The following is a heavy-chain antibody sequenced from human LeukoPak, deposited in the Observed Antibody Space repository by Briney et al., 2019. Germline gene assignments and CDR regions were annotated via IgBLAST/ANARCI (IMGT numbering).Heavy chain of an antibody. CDR1: GYTFTSYG. CDR2: ISGYIGST. Sequence: ASVKVSCKASGYTFTSYGISWVRQAPGQGLQWMGWISGYIGSTNYARKFQGRVTMTTDTSTSTAYMELRSLRSDDTAVYYCARGERYFDWYPFDYWGQGTLVTVSS. V-gene: IGHV1-18*01. CDR3: ARGERYFDWYPFDY. D-gene: IGHD3-9*01. J-gene: IGHJ4*02.